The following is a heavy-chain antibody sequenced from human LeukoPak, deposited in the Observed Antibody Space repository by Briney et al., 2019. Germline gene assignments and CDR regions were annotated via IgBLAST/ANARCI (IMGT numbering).Heavy chain of an antibody. V-gene: IGHV3-53*01. CDR1: GFTVRNNY. D-gene: IGHD6-19*01. J-gene: IGHJ4*02. CDR2: IYSDGGT. Sequence: GGSLRLSCAASGFTVRNNYMSWVRQAPGKGLEWVSVIYSDGGTFYSDSVKGRFTISRDCSKNTLYLQMNSLRADDTAVYYCARDSSGPAFWGQGTLVTVSS. CDR3: ARDSSGPAF.